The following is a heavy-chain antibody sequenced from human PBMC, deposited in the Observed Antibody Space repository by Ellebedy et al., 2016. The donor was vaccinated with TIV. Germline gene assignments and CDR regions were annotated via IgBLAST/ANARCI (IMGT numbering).Heavy chain of an antibody. CDR2: FSSIGDTT. D-gene: IGHD6-6*01. J-gene: IGHJ1*01. CDR1: GITFSNYA. V-gene: IGHV3-23*01. CDR3: IFKGMSARLY. Sequence: PGGSLRLSCAASGITFSNYAMHWVRQAPGKGLEWVSGFSSIGDTTYYADSVKGRFTVSRDNSKNTWFLQVNSLRAEDTAVYYCIFKGMSARLYWGQGTQVTVSS.